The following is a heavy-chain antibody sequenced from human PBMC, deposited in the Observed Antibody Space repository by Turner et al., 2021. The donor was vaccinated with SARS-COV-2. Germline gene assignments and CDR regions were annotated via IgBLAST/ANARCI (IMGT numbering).Heavy chain of an antibody. CDR1: AFTFSSYG. Sequence: QVQLVESGGGLLQPGRSLILPSAASAFTFSSYGMHWVRQAPGKGLEWVAVIWYDGSNKYYADSVKGRFTVSRDKSKNTLYLQMNRLRAEDTAVYYCARDLEGAMVTYYYGMDVWGQGTTVTVSS. CDR2: IWYDGSNK. D-gene: IGHD5-18*01. V-gene: IGHV3-33*01. J-gene: IGHJ6*02. CDR3: ARDLEGAMVTYYYGMDV.